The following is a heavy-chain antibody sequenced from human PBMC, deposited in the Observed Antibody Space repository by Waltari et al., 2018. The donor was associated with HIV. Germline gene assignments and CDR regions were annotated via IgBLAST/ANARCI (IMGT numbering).Heavy chain of an antibody. Sequence: EVQLLESGGGLVQPGGSLRLSCRASGFSFSIYAMNWVRQAPGKGLEWVSGISGSGDNRYYADSVKGRFTISRDNSKNKVFLQMKSLRPEDTAFYYCTEDPVTAVGNINWFDPWGQGTLVTVSS. V-gene: IGHV3-23*01. CDR1: GFSFSIYA. D-gene: IGHD6-13*01. CDR3: TEDPVTAVGNINWFDP. CDR2: ISGSGDNR. J-gene: IGHJ5*02.